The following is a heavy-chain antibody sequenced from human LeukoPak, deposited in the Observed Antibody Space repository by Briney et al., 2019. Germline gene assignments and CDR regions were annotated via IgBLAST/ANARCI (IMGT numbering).Heavy chain of an antibody. CDR1: GGTFSSYA. J-gene: IGHJ4*02. D-gene: IGHD3-22*01. CDR2: IIPIFGTA. CDR3: ARDDSSGNYKVSQFDY. V-gene: IGHV1-69*13. Sequence: GASVKVSCKASGGTFSSYAISWVRQAPGQGLEWMGGIIPIFGTANYAQKFQGRVTIPADESTSTAYMELSSLRSEDTAVYYCARDDSSGNYKVSQFDYWGQGTLVTVSS.